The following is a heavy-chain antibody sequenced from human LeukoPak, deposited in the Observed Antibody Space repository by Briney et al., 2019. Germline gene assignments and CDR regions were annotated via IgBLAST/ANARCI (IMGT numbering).Heavy chain of an antibody. Sequence: SETLSLTCAVYGGSFSGYYWSWIRQPPGKGLEWIGEINHSGSTNYNPSLKSRVTISVDTSKNQFSLKLSSVTVADTAVYYCARGRGSGWYSWGQGTLVTVSS. V-gene: IGHV4-34*01. D-gene: IGHD6-19*01. J-gene: IGHJ4*02. CDR1: GGSFSGYY. CDR2: INHSGST. CDR3: ARGRGSGWYS.